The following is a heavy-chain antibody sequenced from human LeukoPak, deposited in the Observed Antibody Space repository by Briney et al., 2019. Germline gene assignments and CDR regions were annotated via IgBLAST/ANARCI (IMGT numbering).Heavy chain of an antibody. V-gene: IGHV4-59*01. CDR3: ARVSLTNAFDI. CDR2: IYYSGST. Sequence: SETLSLTCAVYGGSFSGYYWSWIRQPPGKGLEWIGYIYYSGSTNYNPSLKSRVTISVDTSKNQFSLKLSSVTAADTAVYYCARVSLTNAFDIWGQGTMVTVSS. CDR1: GGSFSGYY. J-gene: IGHJ3*02. D-gene: IGHD1/OR15-1a*01.